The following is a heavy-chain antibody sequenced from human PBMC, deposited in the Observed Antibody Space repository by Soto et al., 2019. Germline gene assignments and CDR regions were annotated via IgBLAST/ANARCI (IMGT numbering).Heavy chain of an antibody. J-gene: IGHJ4*02. CDR3: ARLLRRDGYPFFTY. Sequence: SGPTLVNPTQTLTLTCTFSGFSLSTSGVGVGWIRQPPGKALECLALIYWNDDKRYSPSLKSRLTITRDTSKNHVVLTMTYMDPVDTATYYCARLLRRDGYPFFTYWGQGTLVTVS. CDR1: GFSLSTSGVG. V-gene: IGHV2-5*01. D-gene: IGHD3-3*02. CDR2: IYWNDDK.